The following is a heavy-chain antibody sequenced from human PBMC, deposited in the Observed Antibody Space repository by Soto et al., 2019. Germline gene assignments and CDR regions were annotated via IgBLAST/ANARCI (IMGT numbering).Heavy chain of an antibody. Sequence: EVQLVESGGTLVQPGGSLRLSCAASGFSFSSYWMSWVRQAPGGGLEWVANIEQDGSETYYVDSVKGRFTVSRDNAKNSLYLQMNSLRVEDTAVYYCARERHYYERSGYQGYWGQGTLVTVSS. CDR1: GFSFSSYW. J-gene: IGHJ4*02. D-gene: IGHD3-22*01. CDR2: IEQDGSET. V-gene: IGHV3-7*01. CDR3: ARERHYYERSGYQGY.